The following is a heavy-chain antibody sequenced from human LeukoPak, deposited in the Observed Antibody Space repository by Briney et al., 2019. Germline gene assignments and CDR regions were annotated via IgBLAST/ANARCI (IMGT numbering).Heavy chain of an antibody. CDR1: GFTFSSYS. J-gene: IGHJ4*02. D-gene: IGHD2-2*01. V-gene: IGHV3-21*01. CDR3: ARDGRDCSSSSCYLDY. Sequence: GGSLRLSCAASGFTFSSYSMNWVRQAPGKGLEWVSSISSSSHIYYADSVKGRFTISRDNAKNSLYLQMNSLRAEDTAVYYCARDGRDCSSSSCYLDYWGQGTLVTVSS. CDR2: ISSSSHI.